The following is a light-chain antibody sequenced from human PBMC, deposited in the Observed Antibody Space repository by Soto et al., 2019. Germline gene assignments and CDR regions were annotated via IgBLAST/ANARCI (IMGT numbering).Light chain of an antibody. CDR2: GAS. Sequence: EIVMTQSPATLSVSPGERATLSCRASQSVSSNLAWYQQKPGQAPRLLIYGASTRATGIPARFSGSGSGTEFTLTSSSLQDEDFAVYYCQQNNNWPFTFGPGTKVDIK. J-gene: IGKJ3*01. CDR3: QQNNNWPFT. V-gene: IGKV3-15*01. CDR1: QSVSSN.